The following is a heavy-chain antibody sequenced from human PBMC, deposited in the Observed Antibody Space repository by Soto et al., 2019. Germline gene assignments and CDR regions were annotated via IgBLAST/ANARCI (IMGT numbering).Heavy chain of an antibody. Sequence: QLQLQESGPGLVKPSESLSLTCIVSGGSISTSGNYWGWIRQPPGRGLEWIGSIYYSGTTYYNPSLESRVTISVDTSKNQFSLKLSSMTASDTAVYYCARDDCTGVTCYNWFDPWGQGTLVTVSS. D-gene: IGHD2-15*01. J-gene: IGHJ5*02. V-gene: IGHV4-39*02. CDR1: GGSISTSGNY. CDR2: IYYSGTT. CDR3: ARDDCTGVTCYNWFDP.